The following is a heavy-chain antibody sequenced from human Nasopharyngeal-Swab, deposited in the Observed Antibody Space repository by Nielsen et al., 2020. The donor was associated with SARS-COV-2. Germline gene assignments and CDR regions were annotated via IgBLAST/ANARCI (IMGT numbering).Heavy chain of an antibody. D-gene: IGHD2-2*01. J-gene: IGHJ6*03. CDR2: MNPNSGNT. CDR3: ARLIVVVPAALNSYMDV. CDR1: GYTFTSYD. V-gene: IGHV1-8*01. Sequence: ASVKVSCKAAGYTFTSYDINWVRQDTGQGLEWMGWMNPNSGNTGYAQKFQGRVTMTRNTSISTAYMELSSLRSEDTAVYYCARLIVVVPAALNSYMDVWGKGTTVTVSS.